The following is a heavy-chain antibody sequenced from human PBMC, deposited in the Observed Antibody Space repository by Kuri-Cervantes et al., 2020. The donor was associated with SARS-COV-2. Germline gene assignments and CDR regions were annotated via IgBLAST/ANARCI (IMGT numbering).Heavy chain of an antibody. CDR1: GFIFSDYA. CDR2: ISYDGRNT. CDR3: AREGNEDAFET. J-gene: IGHJ3*02. Sequence: GGSLRLSCEASGFIFSDYAIDWVRQAPGKRLEWVAIISYDGRNTKFADSVKGRFTISRDNSKNVVYLQRNSLRIEDTAEYFCAREGNEDAFETWGQGTRVTVSS. V-gene: IGHV3-30*14.